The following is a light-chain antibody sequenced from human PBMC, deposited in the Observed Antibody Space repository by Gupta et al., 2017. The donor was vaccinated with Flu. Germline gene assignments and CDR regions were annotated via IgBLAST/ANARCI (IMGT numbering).Light chain of an antibody. CDR1: SSDVGSYNL. V-gene: IGLV2-23*01. CDR3: CSYAGSSIVV. Sequence: QSALPQPASVSGSPGQSIPISCTGTSSDVGSYNLFSWYQQHPGKAPKLMIYEGSKRPSGVSNRFSGSKSGNTASLTISGLQAEDEADYYCCSYAGSSIVVFGGGTKLTVL. CDR2: EGS. J-gene: IGLJ2*01.